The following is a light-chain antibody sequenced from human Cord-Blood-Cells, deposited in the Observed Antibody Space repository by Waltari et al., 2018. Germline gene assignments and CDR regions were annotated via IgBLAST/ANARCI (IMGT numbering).Light chain of an antibody. CDR2: QDS. J-gene: IGLJ1*01. CDR1: KVGDKY. V-gene: IGLV3-1*01. CDR3: QAWDSSTVV. Sequence: SYELTQPPSVSVSPGQTASITCSGDKVGDKYACWYQQKPGQSPVLVIYQDSKRPSGIPERFSGSNSGNTATLTISGTQAMDGADYYCQAWDSSTVVFGTGTKVTVL.